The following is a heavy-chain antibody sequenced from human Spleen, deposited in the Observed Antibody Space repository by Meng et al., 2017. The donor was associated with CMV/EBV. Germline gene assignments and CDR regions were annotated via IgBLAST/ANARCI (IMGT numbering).Heavy chain of an antibody. D-gene: IGHD3-3*01. CDR1: GFTFSSYS. V-gene: IGHV3-21*01. CDR2: ISSSSSYI. J-gene: IGHJ6*02. Sequence: GGSLRLSCAASGFTFSSYSMNWVRQAPGKGLEWVSSISSSSSYIYYADSVKVRFTISRANSKNTLYLQMNSLRAEDTAVYYCARDPYYDFWSGYYRGLADYYYYGMDVWGQGPRSPSP. CDR3: ARDPYYDFWSGYYRGLADYYYYGMDV.